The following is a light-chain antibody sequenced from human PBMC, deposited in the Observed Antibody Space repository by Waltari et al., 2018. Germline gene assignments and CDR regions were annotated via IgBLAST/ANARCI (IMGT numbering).Light chain of an antibody. CDR3: CSYAGSSTFDVV. Sequence: QSALTQPASVSGSPGQSIPISCTGTSSDVGGYNYVSWYQQHPGKPPKLMIYDVSKRPSGVSNRFSGSKSGNTASLTISGLQAEDEADYYCCSYAGSSTFDVVFGGGTKLTVL. CDR2: DVS. CDR1: SSDVGGYNY. V-gene: IGLV2-23*02. J-gene: IGLJ2*01.